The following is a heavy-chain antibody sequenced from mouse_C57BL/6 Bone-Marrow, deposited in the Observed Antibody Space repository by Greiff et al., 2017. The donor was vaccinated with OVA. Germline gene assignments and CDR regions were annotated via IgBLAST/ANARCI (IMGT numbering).Heavy chain of an antibody. CDR2: IDPEDGNT. Sequence: EVKVVESGAELVRPGASVKLSCTASGYNIKDYYMHWVKQRPEQGLEWIGRIDPEDGNTKYNPKFKGKATMTADTSSNTAFLQLSTLTSEDTAVYYCTTYYDDAMDYWGQGTSVTVSS. V-gene: IGHV14-1*01. D-gene: IGHD2-4*01. CDR1: GYNIKDYY. CDR3: TTYYDDAMDY. J-gene: IGHJ4*01.